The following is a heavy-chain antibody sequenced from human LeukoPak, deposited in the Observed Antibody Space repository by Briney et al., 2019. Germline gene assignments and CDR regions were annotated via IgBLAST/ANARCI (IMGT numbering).Heavy chain of an antibody. CDR3: ARDRVLHYFDY. V-gene: IGHV3-33*01. J-gene: IGHJ4*02. CDR1: GFTFSSYG. Sequence: GRSLRLSCAASGFTFSSYGMHWVRQDPGKGLEWVAVIGYDGSNKNYRDSVKGRFTISRDNSKNTLYLQMTSLRADDTAVYYCARDRVLHYFDYWGQGALVTVSS. D-gene: IGHD3-16*01. CDR2: IGYDGSNK.